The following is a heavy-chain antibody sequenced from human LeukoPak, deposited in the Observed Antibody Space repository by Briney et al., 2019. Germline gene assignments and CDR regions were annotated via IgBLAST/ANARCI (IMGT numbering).Heavy chain of an antibody. CDR2: INPNSGGT. D-gene: IGHD6-13*01. Sequence: GASVKVSCKAPGYTFTGYYMHWVRQAPGQGLEWMGWINPNSGGTNYAQKFQGRVTMTRDTSISTAYMELSRLRSDDTAVYYCARDGAAAGMSNYYYYMDVWGKGTTVTVSS. CDR1: GYTFTGYY. CDR3: ARDGAAAGMSNYYYYMDV. V-gene: IGHV1-2*02. J-gene: IGHJ6*03.